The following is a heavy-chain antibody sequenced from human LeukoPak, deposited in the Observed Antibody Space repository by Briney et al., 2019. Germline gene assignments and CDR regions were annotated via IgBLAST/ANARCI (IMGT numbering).Heavy chain of an antibody. V-gene: IGHV4-34*01. D-gene: IGHD6-13*01. CDR1: GGSFSGYY. CDR2: INHSGST. J-gene: IGHJ5*02. CDR3: ARVPGGGSSWYGGFNWFDP. Sequence: SETLSLTCAVYGGSFSGYYWSWIRQPPGKGLEWIGEINHSGSTNYNPSLKSRVTISVDTSKNQFSLKLSSVTAADTAVYYCARVPGGGSSWYGGFNWFDPWGQGTLVTVSS.